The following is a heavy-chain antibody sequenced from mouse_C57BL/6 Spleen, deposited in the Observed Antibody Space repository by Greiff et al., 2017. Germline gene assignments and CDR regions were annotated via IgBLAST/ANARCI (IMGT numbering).Heavy chain of an antibody. V-gene: IGHV1-72*01. CDR1: GYTFTSYW. Sequence: QVQLQQPGAELVKPGASVKLSCKASGYTFTSYWMHWVKQRPGRGLEWIGRIDPKSGGTKYNEKFKSKATLTVDKPSSPAYMQLSSLTSEDSAVYYCAGGYGSSYRYYYAMDYWGQGTSVTVSS. J-gene: IGHJ4*01. D-gene: IGHD1-1*01. CDR3: AGGYGSSYRYYYAMDY. CDR2: IDPKSGGT.